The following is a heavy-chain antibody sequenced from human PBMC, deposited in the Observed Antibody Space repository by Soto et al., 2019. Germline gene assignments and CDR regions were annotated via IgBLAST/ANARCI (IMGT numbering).Heavy chain of an antibody. CDR3: ARITGRHLDY. V-gene: IGHV4-39*01. CDR2: IDYSGTA. D-gene: IGHD1-20*01. J-gene: IGHJ4*02. CDR1: SVYISVTNFF. Sequence: DTQSLPWPVSSVYISVTNFFWGWVRQPPGKGLEWIGNIDYSGTAYFSPSLATRVTFHVDTSKNQFSLTLYSVTAADTAVYYCARITGRHLDYWGQGILVTVSS.